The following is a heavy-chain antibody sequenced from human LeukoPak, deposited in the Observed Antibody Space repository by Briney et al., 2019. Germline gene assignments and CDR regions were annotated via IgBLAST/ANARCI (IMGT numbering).Heavy chain of an antibody. CDR2: IYYSGST. CDR1: GGSISSYY. V-gene: IGHV4-59*01. CDR3: ARVGGYSSSSFGLPWVRDDAFDI. J-gene: IGHJ3*02. D-gene: IGHD6-6*01. Sequence: SETLSLTCTVSGGSISSYYWSWIRQPPGKGLERIGYIYYSGSTNYNPSLTSRVTISVDTSKNQFSLKLSSVTAADTAVYYCARVGGYSSSSFGLPWVRDDAFDIWGQGTMVTVSS.